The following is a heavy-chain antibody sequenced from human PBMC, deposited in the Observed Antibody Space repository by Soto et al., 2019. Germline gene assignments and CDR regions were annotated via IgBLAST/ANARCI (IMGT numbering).Heavy chain of an antibody. CDR2: IIPIFGTA. Sequence: QVQLVQSGAEVKKPGSSVKVSCKASGGTFSSYAISWVRQAPGQGLEWMGGIIPIFGTANYAQKFQGRVTITADESTSTAYMELSSLRSEDTAVYYCARGGASSGKARYYGMDVWGQGTTVTVSS. V-gene: IGHV1-69*12. D-gene: IGHD3-22*01. J-gene: IGHJ6*02. CDR3: ARGGASSGKARYYGMDV. CDR1: GGTFSSYA.